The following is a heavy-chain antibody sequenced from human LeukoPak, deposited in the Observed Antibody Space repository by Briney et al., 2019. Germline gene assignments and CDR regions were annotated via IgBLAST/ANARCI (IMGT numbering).Heavy chain of an antibody. J-gene: IGHJ2*01. Sequence: ASVKVSCKASGGTFISYAISWVRQAPGQGLEWMGRIIPIFGTANYAQKFQGRVTITTDESTSPAYMELSSLRSEDTAVYYCAREVIGYCSGGSCYSFWYFDLWGRGTLVTVSS. CDR3: AREVIGYCSGGSCYSFWYFDL. CDR1: GGTFISYA. CDR2: IIPIFGTA. D-gene: IGHD2-15*01. V-gene: IGHV1-69*05.